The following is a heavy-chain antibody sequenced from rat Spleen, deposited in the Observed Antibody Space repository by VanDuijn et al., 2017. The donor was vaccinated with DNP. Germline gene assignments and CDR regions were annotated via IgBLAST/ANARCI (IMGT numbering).Heavy chain of an antibody. V-gene: IGHV5-31*01. J-gene: IGHJ2*01. CDR2: ITNNGDRT. Sequence: EVQLVESGGGPVQPGRSLKLSCVASGFIFSNHWMTWIRQAPGKGLEWVASITNNGDRTYYSDSVKGRFSISRDNAKNTQYLQMDSLRSEDTATYYCARSDGSYYYFDYWGQGVMVTVSS. D-gene: IGHD1-12*02. CDR1: GFIFSNHW. CDR3: ARSDGSYYYFDY.